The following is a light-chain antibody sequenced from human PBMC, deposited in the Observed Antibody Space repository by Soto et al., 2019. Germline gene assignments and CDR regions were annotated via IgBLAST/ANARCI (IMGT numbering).Light chain of an antibody. V-gene: IGKV1-5*03. CDR1: QTISSW. CDR3: QQYNSYSLRT. Sequence: DIQMTQSPSTLSGSVGDRVTITCRASQTISSWLAWYQQKPGKAPKLLIYKASSLESGVPSRFSGSGSGTEFTLTISSLQPDDFATYYCQQYNSYSLRTFGQGTKVDI. CDR2: KAS. J-gene: IGKJ1*01.